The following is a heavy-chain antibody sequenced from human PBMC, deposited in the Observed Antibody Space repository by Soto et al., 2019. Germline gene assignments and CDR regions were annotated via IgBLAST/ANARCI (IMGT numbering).Heavy chain of an antibody. CDR1: GFTFSSYD. D-gene: IGHD5-18*01. Sequence: EVQLVESGGGLVQPGGSLRLSCAASGFTFSSYDMHWVRQATGKGLEWVSAIGTAGDTYYPGSVKGRFTISRENAKNSLYLQMNSLRAEDTAVYYCARGTAMAFTEIYYYYYGMDAWGQGTTVTVSS. J-gene: IGHJ6*02. CDR2: IGTAGDT. V-gene: IGHV3-13*01. CDR3: ARGTAMAFTEIYYYYYGMDA.